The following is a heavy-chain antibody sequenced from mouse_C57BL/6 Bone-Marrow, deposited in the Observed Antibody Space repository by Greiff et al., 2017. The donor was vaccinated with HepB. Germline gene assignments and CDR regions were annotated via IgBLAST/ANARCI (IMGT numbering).Heavy chain of an antibody. CDR2: IHPNSGST. Sequence: GAELVKPGASVKLSCKASGYTFTSYWMHWVKQRPGQGLEWIGMIHPNSGSTNYNEKFKSKATLTVDKSSSTAYMQLSSLTSEDSAVYYCARFGVRYFDVWGTGTTVTVSS. CDR3: ARFGVRYFDV. J-gene: IGHJ1*03. CDR1: GYTFTSYW. V-gene: IGHV1-64*01.